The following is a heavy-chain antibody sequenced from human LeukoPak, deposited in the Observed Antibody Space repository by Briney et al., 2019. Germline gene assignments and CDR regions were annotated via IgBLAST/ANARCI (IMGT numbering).Heavy chain of an antibody. CDR1: GFTFSSYA. CDR3: AKKEGYSYGPGFDY. Sequence: GGSLRLSWAASGFTFSSYAMGWVRQAPGKGLEWVSAISGSGGSTYYADSVKGRFTISRDNSTDTLYLQMNSLRAEDTAVYYCAKKEGYSYGPGFDYRGQGTLVTVSS. D-gene: IGHD5-18*01. V-gene: IGHV3-23*01. CDR2: ISGSGGST. J-gene: IGHJ4*02.